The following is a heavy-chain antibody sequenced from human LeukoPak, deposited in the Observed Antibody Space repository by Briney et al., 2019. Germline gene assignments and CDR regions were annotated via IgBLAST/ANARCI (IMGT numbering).Heavy chain of an antibody. J-gene: IGHJ6*03. D-gene: IGHD3-22*01. CDR3: ASSNSYDSSGSSHYYYMDV. CDR1: GYTFTSYD. CDR2: IIPIFGTA. Sequence: ASVKVSCKASGYTFTSYDINWVRQATGQGLEWMGGIIPIFGTANYAQKFQGRVTITADEPTSTAYMELSSLRSEDTAVYYCASSNSYDSSGSSHYYYMDVWGKGTTVTIPS. V-gene: IGHV1-69*13.